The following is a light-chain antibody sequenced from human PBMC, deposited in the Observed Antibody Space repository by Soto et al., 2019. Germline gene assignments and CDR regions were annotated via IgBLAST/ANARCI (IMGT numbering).Light chain of an antibody. V-gene: IGKV1-27*01. CDR1: QNISVY. Sequence: DIEMTQSPATLSVSAGDRVTLTCRASQNISVYLAWYQQKPGQVPRLLIYSASTWQTGIPSRFSGSGSGTDFTLTISSLQSEDFATYYCQKFNNSPLTFGGGTRLEIK. CDR2: SAS. CDR3: QKFNNSPLT. J-gene: IGKJ5*01.